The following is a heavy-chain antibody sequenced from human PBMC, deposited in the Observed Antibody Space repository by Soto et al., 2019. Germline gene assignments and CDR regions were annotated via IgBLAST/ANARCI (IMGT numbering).Heavy chain of an antibody. CDR1: CFSLSTYGMG. V-gene: IGHV2-5*05. J-gene: IGHJ4*02. Sequence: QITLKGAGPTLVKPTQTLTLTCTFPCFSLSTYGMGVGWIRAPPGKAPEWLSVIYWDDDKRSGPSLQNRLTRTKDTSKSQVVLTMTDVDPMDTATYYSIHVFWRGINPYFDYWGQGSLVTVSS. CDR2: IYWDDDK. CDR3: IHVFWRGINPYFDY. D-gene: IGHD3-9*01.